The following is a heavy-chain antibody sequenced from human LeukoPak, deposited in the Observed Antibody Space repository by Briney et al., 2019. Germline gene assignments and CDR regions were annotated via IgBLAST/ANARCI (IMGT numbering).Heavy chain of an antibody. Sequence: ASVTVSCKASGYTFTSYDINWVRQATGQGLEWMGWMNPNSGNTGYAQKFQGRGTLTRNTSIRTAYMELSSPRSEDAAVYYCARVHDILPGRTDRAMGFWGQGTLVTVSS. J-gene: IGHJ4*02. CDR2: MNPNSGNT. D-gene: IGHD3-9*01. CDR1: GYTFTSYD. V-gene: IGHV1-8*01. CDR3: ARVHDILPGRTDRAMGF.